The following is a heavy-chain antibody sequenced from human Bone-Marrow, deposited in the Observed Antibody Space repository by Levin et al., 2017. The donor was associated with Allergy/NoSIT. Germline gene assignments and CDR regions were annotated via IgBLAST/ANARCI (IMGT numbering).Heavy chain of an antibody. D-gene: IGHD3-10*01. CDR2: INPSGGST. CDR3: ARGGMVQGVITSLFDY. V-gene: IGHV1-46*01. CDR1: GYTFTSYY. J-gene: IGHJ4*02. Sequence: GESLKISCKASGYTFTSYYMHWVRQAPGQGLEWMGIINPSGGSTSYAQKFQGRVTMTRDTSTSTVYMELSSLGSEDTAVYYCARGGMVQGVITSLFDYWGQGTLVTVSS.